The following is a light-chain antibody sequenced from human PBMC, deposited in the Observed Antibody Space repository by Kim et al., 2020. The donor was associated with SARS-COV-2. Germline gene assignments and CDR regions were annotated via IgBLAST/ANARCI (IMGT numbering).Light chain of an antibody. CDR3: GSYVGNNNFV. CDR1: SSDVGGYNY. Sequence: GQSVTMSSTGTSSDVGGYNYVSWNQHHPGKAPKLMIYDVTKRPSGVPDRFSGSKSGNTASLTVSGLQAEDEADYYCGSYVGNNNFVFGTGTKVTVL. J-gene: IGLJ1*01. CDR2: DVT. V-gene: IGLV2-8*01.